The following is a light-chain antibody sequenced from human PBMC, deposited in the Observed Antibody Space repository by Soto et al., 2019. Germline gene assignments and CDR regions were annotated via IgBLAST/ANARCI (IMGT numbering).Light chain of an antibody. CDR1: QDISNY. Sequence: DIQMTQSPSSLSASVGDRVTITCQASQDISNYLNWYQQKPGKAPKLLIYAASSLQSGVPSRFSGSGSGTDFTLNISSLQPEDFATYYCQQSYNTPPAFGQGTKVDI. V-gene: IGKV1-39*01. CDR2: AAS. CDR3: QQSYNTPPA. J-gene: IGKJ1*01.